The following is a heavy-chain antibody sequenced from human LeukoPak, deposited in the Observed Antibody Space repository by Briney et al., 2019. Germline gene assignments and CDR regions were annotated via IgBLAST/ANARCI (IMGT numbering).Heavy chain of an antibody. CDR3: ARGVPVYSSSFDY. V-gene: IGHV3-21*01. CDR1: GFTFSSYS. D-gene: IGHD6-6*01. CDR2: ISSSSSYI. J-gene: IGHJ4*02. Sequence: PGGSLRLSCAASGFTFSSYSMKWVRQAPGKGLEWVSSISSSSSYIYYADSVKGRFTISRDNAKNSLYLQMNSLRAEDTAVYYCARGVPVYSSSFDYWGQGTLVTVSS.